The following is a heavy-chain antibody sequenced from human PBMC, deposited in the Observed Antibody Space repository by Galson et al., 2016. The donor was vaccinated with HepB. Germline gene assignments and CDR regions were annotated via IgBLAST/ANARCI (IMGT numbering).Heavy chain of an antibody. CDR1: GGSISRGGYY. D-gene: IGHD2-8*02. CDR3: ARGGVGPLDY. V-gene: IGHV4-31*03. CDR2: IYYTGGT. Sequence: TLSLTCTVSGGSISRGGYYWTWIRQHPGKGLEWIGYIYYTGGTYYNPSLESRIAISLDTSRNQFSLEPSSVSAADTAVYYCARGGVGPLDYWGPGTLLTVSS. J-gene: IGHJ4*02.